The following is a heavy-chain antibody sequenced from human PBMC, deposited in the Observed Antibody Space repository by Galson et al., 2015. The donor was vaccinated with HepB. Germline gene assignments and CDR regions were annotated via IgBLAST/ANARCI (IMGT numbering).Heavy chain of an antibody. J-gene: IGHJ6*02. Sequence: SLRLSCAASGFTFSSYSMNWVRQAPGKGLEWVSSISSSSSYIYYADSVKGRFTISRDNAKNSLYLQMNSLRAEDTAVYYCARGSVLRYFDWLSGDYYGMDVWGQGTTVTV. V-gene: IGHV3-21*01. CDR1: GFTFSSYS. D-gene: IGHD3-9*01. CDR2: ISSSSSYI. CDR3: ARGSVLRYFDWLSGDYYGMDV.